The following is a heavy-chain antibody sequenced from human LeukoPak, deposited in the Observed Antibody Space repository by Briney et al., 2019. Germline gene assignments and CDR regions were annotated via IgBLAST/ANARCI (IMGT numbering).Heavy chain of an antibody. CDR2: IIPIFGTA. CDR3: ARDVGYSSSSGGVYYYYYGMDV. Sequence: SVKVSCKASGGTFSSYAISWVRQAPGQGLEWMGGIIPIFGTANYAQKFQGRVTMTRDTSTSTVYMELSSLRSEDTAVYYCARDVGYSSSSGGVYYYYYGMDVWGQGTTVTVSS. CDR1: GGTFSSYA. D-gene: IGHD6-6*01. V-gene: IGHV1-69*05. J-gene: IGHJ6*02.